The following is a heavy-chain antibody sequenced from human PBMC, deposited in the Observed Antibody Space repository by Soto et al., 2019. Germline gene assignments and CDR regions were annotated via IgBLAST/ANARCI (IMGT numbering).Heavy chain of an antibody. CDR3: AKGGAIVAAGTRVYLYNAMDV. Sequence: QVPLVQSGAEVKKPGASVKVSCKASGYTFTGHYMHWVRQAPGQGLEWIGRINPNSGDTYLAQRFQGRVTMNRDTSIGTAYMELRGLTSDDTAEYYCAKGGAIVAAGTRVYLYNAMDVWGQGTTVTVSS. J-gene: IGHJ6*02. CDR2: INPNSGDT. D-gene: IGHD1-26*01. CDR1: GYTFTGHY. V-gene: IGHV1-2*02.